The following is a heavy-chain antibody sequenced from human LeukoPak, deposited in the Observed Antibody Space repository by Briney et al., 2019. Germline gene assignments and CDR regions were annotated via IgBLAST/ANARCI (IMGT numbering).Heavy chain of an antibody. J-gene: IGHJ4*02. CDR2: ISSSGSTI. D-gene: IGHD1-26*01. CDR3: ARGSSRGVGDFDY. CDR1: GLIFSSYE. Sequence: GGSLRLSCAASGLIFSSYEMNWVRQAPGKGLEWVSYISSSGSTIYYADSVKGRFTISRDNAKNSLYLQMNSLRAEDTAVYYCARGSSRGVGDFDYWGQGTLVTVSS. V-gene: IGHV3-48*03.